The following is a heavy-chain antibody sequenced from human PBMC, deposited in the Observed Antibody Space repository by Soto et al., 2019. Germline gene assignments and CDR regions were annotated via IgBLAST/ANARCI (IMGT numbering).Heavy chain of an antibody. J-gene: IGHJ4*02. D-gene: IGHD3-22*01. CDR3: TIDRGIVVVINDY. CDR1: GFTFGDYA. CDR2: IRSKAYGGTT. V-gene: IGHV3-49*03. Sequence: GGSLRLSCTASGFTFGDYAMSWFRQAPGKGLEWVGFIRSKAYGGTTEYAASVKGRFTISRDDSKSIAYLQMNSLKTEDTAVYYCTIDRGIVVVINDYWGQGTLVTVSS.